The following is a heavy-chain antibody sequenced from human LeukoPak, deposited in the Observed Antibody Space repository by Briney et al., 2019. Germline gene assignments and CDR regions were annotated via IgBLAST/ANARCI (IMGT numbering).Heavy chain of an antibody. J-gene: IGHJ3*02. Sequence: SETLSLTCAVYGGSFSGYYWTWIRQPPGKGLEWIGEINHSGSTNYNPSLQSRATISVDTSKIQFSLKLSSLTAADTSVYYCARGLVPRYYYDSSGYSEAFDIWGQGTMVTVSS. CDR1: GGSFSGYY. D-gene: IGHD3-22*01. V-gene: IGHV4-34*01. CDR2: INHSGST. CDR3: ARGLVPRYYYDSSGYSEAFDI.